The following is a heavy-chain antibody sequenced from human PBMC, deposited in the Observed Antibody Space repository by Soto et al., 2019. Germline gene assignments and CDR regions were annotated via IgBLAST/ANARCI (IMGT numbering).Heavy chain of an antibody. CDR2: IYYGGST. CDR1: GDSISSYY. V-gene: IGHV4-59*01. Sequence: SETLSLTCTGSGDSISSYYWSWIRQPPGKGLEWIGYIYYGGSTSYNPSLRSRVTISVDPSKNQFSLILSSVTSADTAVYYCARDQLSSGLYVWFDPWGQGTLVTVSS. CDR3: ARDQLSSGLYVWFDP. J-gene: IGHJ5*02. D-gene: IGHD6-25*01.